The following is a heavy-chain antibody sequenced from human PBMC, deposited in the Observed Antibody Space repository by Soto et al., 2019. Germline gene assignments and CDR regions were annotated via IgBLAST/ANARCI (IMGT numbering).Heavy chain of an antibody. CDR3: ARDRGSSSSGKYWFDP. V-gene: IGHV1-2*04. CDR1: GYTFTGYY. Sequence: QVQLVQSGAEVKKPGASVKVSCKASGYTFTGYYMHWVRQAPGQGLEWMGWINPNSGGTNYAQKFQGWVTMTRDTPIRTAYMELSRLRSDDTAVYYCARDRGSSSSGKYWFDPWGQGTLVTVSS. CDR2: INPNSGGT. D-gene: IGHD6-6*01. J-gene: IGHJ5*02.